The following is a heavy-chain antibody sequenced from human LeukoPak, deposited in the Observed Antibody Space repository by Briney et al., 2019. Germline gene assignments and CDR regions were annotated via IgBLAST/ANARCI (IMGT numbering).Heavy chain of an antibody. CDR1: GGSISSDY. Sequence: NPSETLSLTCTVSGGSISSDYWSWIRQPPGKGLEWIGYIYYRGSTNYNPSLKSRVTISVDTSKNQFSLKLSSVTAADTAVYYCARADYVWGSYRPYYFDYWGQGTLVTVSS. CDR2: IYYRGST. V-gene: IGHV4-59*01. J-gene: IGHJ4*02. CDR3: ARADYVWGSYRPYYFDY. D-gene: IGHD3-16*02.